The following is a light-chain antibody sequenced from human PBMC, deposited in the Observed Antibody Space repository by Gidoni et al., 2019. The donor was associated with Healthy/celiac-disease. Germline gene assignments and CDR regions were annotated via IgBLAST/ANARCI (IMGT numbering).Light chain of an antibody. J-gene: IGLJ3*02. CDR1: SSDVGGYNY. CDR2: EVS. Sequence: QSALTQPASVSGSPGQSITISCTGTSSDVGGYNYVSWYQQHPGNAPKLMIYEVSNRPSGVSNRFSGSKSGNTASLTISGLQAEDDADYYCSSYTSSSLWVFGGGTKLTVL. V-gene: IGLV2-14*01. CDR3: SSYTSSSLWV.